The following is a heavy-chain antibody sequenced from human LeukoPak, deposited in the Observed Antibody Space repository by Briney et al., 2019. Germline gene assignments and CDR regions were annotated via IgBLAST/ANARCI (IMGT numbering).Heavy chain of an antibody. D-gene: IGHD3-22*01. V-gene: IGHV3-30*02. CDR3: ARGLYYYDSSGYLYY. J-gene: IGHJ4*02. CDR1: GFTFSSYG. CDR2: IRYDGSNK. Sequence: PGGSLRLSCAASGFTFSSYGMHWVRQAPGKGLEWVAFIRYDGSNKYYADSVKGRFTISRDNSKNTLYLQMNSLRAEDTAVYYCARGLYYYDSSGYLYYRGQGTLVTVSS.